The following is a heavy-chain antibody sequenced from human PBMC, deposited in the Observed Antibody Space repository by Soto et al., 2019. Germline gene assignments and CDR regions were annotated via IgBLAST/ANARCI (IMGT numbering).Heavy chain of an antibody. CDR2: IYYSGST. CDR3: ATQYDFWCGYYHYGMDV. CDR1: GGSISSSSYY. Sequence: QLQLQESGPGLVKPSETLSLTCTVSGGSISSSSYYWGWIRQPPGKGLEWIGSIYYSGSTYYNPSLKSRVTISVDTSKNQCSLELSSVTAADPAVYYCATQYDFWCGYYHYGMDVWGQETTVTVSS. D-gene: IGHD3-3*01. V-gene: IGHV4-39*01. J-gene: IGHJ6*02.